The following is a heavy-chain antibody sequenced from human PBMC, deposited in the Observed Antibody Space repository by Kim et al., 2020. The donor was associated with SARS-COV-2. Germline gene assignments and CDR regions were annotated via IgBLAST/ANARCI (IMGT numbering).Heavy chain of an antibody. CDR2: IYYSGST. CDR1: GGSISSSSYY. J-gene: IGHJ4*02. Sequence: SETLSLTCTVSGGSISSSSYYWGWIRQPPGKGLEWIGSIYYSGSTYYNPSLKSRVTISVDTSKNQVSLKLSSVTAADTAVYYWARGDGDYPFDYWGQGTLVTVSS. CDR3: ARGDGDYPFDY. D-gene: IGHD4-17*01. V-gene: IGHV4-39*07.